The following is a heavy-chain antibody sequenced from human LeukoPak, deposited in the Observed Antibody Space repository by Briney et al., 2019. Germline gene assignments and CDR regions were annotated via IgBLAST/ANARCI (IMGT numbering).Heavy chain of an antibody. D-gene: IGHD3-3*01. Sequence: MSSETLSLTCTVSGASINSGGYYWSWIRQPAGKGLEWIGRIYNSGSTNYNPSLKSRVTISVDTSKNQFSLKLSSVTAADTAVYYCARGGITIFGVVTQSNMDVWGKGTTVTVSS. CDR2: IYNSGST. CDR1: GASINSGGYY. CDR3: ARGGITIFGVVTQSNMDV. J-gene: IGHJ6*03. V-gene: IGHV4-61*10.